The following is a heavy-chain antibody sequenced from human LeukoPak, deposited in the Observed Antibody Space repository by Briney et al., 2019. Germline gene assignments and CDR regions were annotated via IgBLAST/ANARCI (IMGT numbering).Heavy chain of an antibody. Sequence: GGSLRLSCAASGFTFSSYSMNWVRQAPGKGLEWVSSISSSRNYIYYADSVKGRSTISRDNAKNSLYLQMNSLRAEDTAVYYCARDKDGYNPTLDYWGQGTLVTVSS. J-gene: IGHJ4*02. CDR1: GFTFSSYS. CDR2: ISSSRNYI. D-gene: IGHD5-24*01. CDR3: ARDKDGYNPTLDY. V-gene: IGHV3-21*01.